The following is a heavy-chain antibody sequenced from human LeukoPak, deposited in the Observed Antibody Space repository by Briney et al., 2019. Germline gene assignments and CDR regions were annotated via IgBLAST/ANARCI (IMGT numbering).Heavy chain of an antibody. CDR2: IYYSGST. J-gene: IGHJ3*02. D-gene: IGHD3-10*01. V-gene: IGHV4-59*08. Sequence: PSETLSLTCTVSGGSISSYYWSWIRQPPGKGLEWIGYIYYSGSTNYYPSLKSRVTISVDTSKNQFSLKLSSVTAADTAVYYCARHYYGSGNYNAFDIWGQGTMVTVSS. CDR1: GGSISSYY. CDR3: ARHYYGSGNYNAFDI.